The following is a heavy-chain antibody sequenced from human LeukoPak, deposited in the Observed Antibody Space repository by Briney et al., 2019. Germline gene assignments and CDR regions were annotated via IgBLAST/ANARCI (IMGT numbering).Heavy chain of an antibody. V-gene: IGHV3-23*01. D-gene: IGHD3-10*01. CDR1: GFTFSSYA. CDR3: AKSTYGSPESY. J-gene: IGHJ4*02. Sequence: GGSLRLSCAASGFTFSSYAMSRVRQAPGKGLEWVSAISGSGGSTYYADSVKGRFTISRDNSKNTLYLQMNSLRAEDTAVYYCAKSTYGSPESYWGQGTLVTVSS. CDR2: ISGSGGST.